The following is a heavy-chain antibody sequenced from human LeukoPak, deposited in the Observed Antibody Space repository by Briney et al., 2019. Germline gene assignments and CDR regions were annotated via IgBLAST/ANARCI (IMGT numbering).Heavy chain of an antibody. CDR1: GYTFTSYY. D-gene: IGHD4-17*01. CDR3: ARASTTVTTLLRNNWFDP. V-gene: IGHV1-46*01. J-gene: IGHJ5*02. Sequence: GASVEVSCKASGYTFTSYYMHWVRQAPGQGLEWMGIINPSGGSTSYAQKFQGRVTMTRDTSTSTVYMELSSLRSEDTAVYYCARASTTVTTLLRNNWFDPWGQGTLVTVSS. CDR2: INPSGGST.